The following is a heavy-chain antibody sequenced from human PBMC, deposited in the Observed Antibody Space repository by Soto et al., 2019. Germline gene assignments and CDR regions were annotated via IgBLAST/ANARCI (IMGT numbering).Heavy chain of an antibody. D-gene: IGHD6-19*01. CDR1: GGSISSSNW. CDR2: ISHSGTT. Sequence: SETLSLTCAVSGGSISSSNWWTWVRQPPGKGLEWIGEISHSGTTNYNPSLKSRVTVSVDKSKNQFSLNLSSVTAADTAIYYCARGHYSSGWPIDHWGQGILVTVSS. CDR3: ARGHYSSGWPIDH. V-gene: IGHV4-4*02. J-gene: IGHJ4*02.